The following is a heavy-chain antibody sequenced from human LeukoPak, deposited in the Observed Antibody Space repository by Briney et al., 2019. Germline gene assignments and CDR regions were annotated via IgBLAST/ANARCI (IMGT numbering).Heavy chain of an antibody. V-gene: IGHV3-53*01. Sequence: GESLRLSCAVSGFTVYTNSMSWVRQVPGKGLEWVSVIYTGGTTHYADSVKGRFTISRDNSKNTLYLEMNSLRAEDAAVYFCARSPAFYDGAVVKYYFDYWGQGTLVTVSP. J-gene: IGHJ4*02. D-gene: IGHD6-19*01. CDR1: GFTVYTNS. CDR3: ARSPAFYDGAVVKYYFDY. CDR2: IYTGGTT.